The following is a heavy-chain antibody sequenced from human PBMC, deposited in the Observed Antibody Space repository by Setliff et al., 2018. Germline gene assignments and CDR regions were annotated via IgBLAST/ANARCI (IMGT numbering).Heavy chain of an antibody. D-gene: IGHD6-25*01. V-gene: IGHV3-23*01. CDR2: LNDVGHNT. CDR3: AKHVLSSGWPNDAFDF. J-gene: IGHJ3*01. CDR1: GFTFSNYA. Sequence: PSETLSLSCAASGFTFSNYAMSWVRQAPGKGLEWVSGLNDVGHNTYYADSVKGRFTISRDNSKNTLYLQMNSLRAEDAAVYYCAKHVLSSGWPNDAFDFWGQGTMVTVSS.